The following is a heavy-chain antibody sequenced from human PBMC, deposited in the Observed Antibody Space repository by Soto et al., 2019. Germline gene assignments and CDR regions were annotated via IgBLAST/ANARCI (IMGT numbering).Heavy chain of an antibody. Sequence: ESLKISFKGSGYNFDTYWINWVRQTPGKGLEWMGRIDPIDSKTKYSPSLEGHITISVDKSISTTYLQWSSLKASDTAIYYCARRIAAAGGYYYYAFDVWGQGTAVTVSS. CDR1: GYNFDTYW. J-gene: IGHJ6*02. V-gene: IGHV5-10-1*01. CDR3: ARRIAAAGGYYYYAFDV. D-gene: IGHD6-13*01. CDR2: IDPIDSKT.